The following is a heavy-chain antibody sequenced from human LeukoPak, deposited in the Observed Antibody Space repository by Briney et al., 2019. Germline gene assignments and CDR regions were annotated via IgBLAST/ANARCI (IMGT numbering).Heavy chain of an antibody. CDR2: ISGSGGST. D-gene: IGHD5-18*01. CDR3: ANREGGYTYDPFDY. V-gene: IGHV3-23*01. Sequence: GGSLRPSCAAFGFTFSSYAMSWVRQAPGKGLEWDSAISGSGGSTYYADSVKGRFTISRDNSKNTLYLQMNSLRAEDTAVYYCANREGGYTYDPFDYWGQGTLVTVSS. J-gene: IGHJ4*02. CDR1: GFTFSSYA.